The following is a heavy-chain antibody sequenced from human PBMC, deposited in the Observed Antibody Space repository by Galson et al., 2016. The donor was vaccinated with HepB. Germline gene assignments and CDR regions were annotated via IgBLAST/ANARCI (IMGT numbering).Heavy chain of an antibody. CDR1: GFTVSSSY. V-gene: IGHV3-53*01. CDR2: IYSGGST. Sequence: SLRLSCAASGFTVSSSYMSWVRQAPGKGLKWVSVIYSGGSTYYADSVKGRFTISRDNSKNTLYLQMNSLRAEDTAVYYCARDGEYYYGSGSYAETWGQGTLVTVSS. D-gene: IGHD3-10*01. J-gene: IGHJ5*02. CDR3: ARDGEYYYGSGSYAET.